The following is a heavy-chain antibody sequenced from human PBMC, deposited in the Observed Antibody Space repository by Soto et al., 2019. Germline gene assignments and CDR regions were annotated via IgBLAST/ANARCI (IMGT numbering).Heavy chain of an antibody. Sequence: PGGSLRLFCAASGITFSGSAMHWVRQASGEGLEWVGRIRSKANSYATAYAASVKGRFTISRDDSKNTAYLQMNSLKTEDTAVYYCTKRGDSSSWYLNYYYGMDVWGQGTTVTVSS. CDR1: GITFSGSA. D-gene: IGHD6-13*01. J-gene: IGHJ6*02. CDR3: TKRGDSSSWYLNYYYGMDV. CDR2: IRSKANSYAT. V-gene: IGHV3-73*01.